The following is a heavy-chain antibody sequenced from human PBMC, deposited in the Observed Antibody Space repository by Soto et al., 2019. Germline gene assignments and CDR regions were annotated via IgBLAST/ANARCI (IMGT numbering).Heavy chain of an antibody. Sequence: QVQLVQSGAEVKKPGSWVKVSCKASGGTFRTSAISWVRQAPGQGLEWVGGIMPVFRRPKYAQNFQDRVTITADESTSTAYMELNSLRSDDTAVYYFARDKDRLQLGGNYYFILDVWGQGTAVNVS. J-gene: IGHJ6*02. CDR2: IMPVFRRP. CDR3: ARDKDRLQLGGNYYFILDV. D-gene: IGHD3-3*02. CDR1: GGTFRTSA. V-gene: IGHV1-69*12.